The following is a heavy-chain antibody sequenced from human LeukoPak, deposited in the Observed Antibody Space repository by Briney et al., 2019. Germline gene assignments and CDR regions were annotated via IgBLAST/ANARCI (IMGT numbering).Heavy chain of an antibody. Sequence: GASVNASCKASGYTFTSYDINWVRQATGQGLEWMGWMNTNSGNTGYAQKFQGRVTMTRNTSLSTAYMELSRLRSEDTAVYYCARRPVDTAMVEDYWGQGTLVTVSS. D-gene: IGHD5-18*01. J-gene: IGHJ4*02. CDR2: MNTNSGNT. CDR3: ARRPVDTAMVEDY. V-gene: IGHV1-8*01. CDR1: GYTFTSYD.